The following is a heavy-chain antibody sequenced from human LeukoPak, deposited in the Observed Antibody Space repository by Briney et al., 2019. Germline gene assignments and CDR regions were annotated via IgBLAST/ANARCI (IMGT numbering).Heavy chain of an antibody. D-gene: IGHD5-24*01. V-gene: IGHV3-21*01. CDR1: GFTFSSYS. Sequence: GGSLRLSCAASGFTFSSYSMNWVRQAPGKGPEWVSSISSSSSYIYYADSVKGRFTISRDNAKNSLYLQMNSLRAEDTAVYYCARGRGEGWLQFTGNAFDIWGQGTMVTVSS. CDR3: ARGRGEGWLQFTGNAFDI. J-gene: IGHJ3*02. CDR2: ISSSSSYI.